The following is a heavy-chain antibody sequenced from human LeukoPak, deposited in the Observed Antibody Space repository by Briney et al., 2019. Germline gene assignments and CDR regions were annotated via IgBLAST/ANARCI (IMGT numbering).Heavy chain of an antibody. Sequence: GGSLRLSCAASGFTFSSYAMSWVRQAPGKRLEWVSAISGSGGSTYYADSVKGRFTISRDNSKNTLYLQMNSLRAEDTAVYYCAKFGLYSSGWYDFDYWGQGTLVTVSS. CDR2: ISGSGGST. CDR1: GFTFSSYA. CDR3: AKFGLYSSGWYDFDY. J-gene: IGHJ4*02. V-gene: IGHV3-23*01. D-gene: IGHD6-19*01.